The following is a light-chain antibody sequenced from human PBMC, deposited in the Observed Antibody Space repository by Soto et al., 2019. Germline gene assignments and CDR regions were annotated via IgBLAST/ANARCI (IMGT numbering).Light chain of an antibody. J-gene: IGKJ4*01. CDR2: GSS. Sequence: IVMTQSPATLSVSPGDEVTLSCRASENVGTSLAWYQQKPGQAPRLLIYGSSTRATGIPATFSGSGSGTEFPLTISSLQSEESAIYYCQQYNNWGLSFGGGTKVEIK. CDR1: ENVGTS. CDR3: QQYNNWGLS. V-gene: IGKV3D-15*01.